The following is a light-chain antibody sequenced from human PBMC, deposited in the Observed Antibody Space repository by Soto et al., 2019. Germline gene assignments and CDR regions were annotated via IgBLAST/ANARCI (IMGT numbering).Light chain of an antibody. J-gene: IGKJ4*01. CDR3: QQYNDWPFT. CDR1: QSVGRD. Sequence: EMVLTQSPGTLSVSPGERATLSCLASQSVGRDLAWYQQKPGQAPRLLIYGASTWATGIPASFSGSGSGAEFTLTISSLQSEDFAVYYCQQYNDWPFTFGGGTKVDI. CDR2: GAS. V-gene: IGKV3-15*01.